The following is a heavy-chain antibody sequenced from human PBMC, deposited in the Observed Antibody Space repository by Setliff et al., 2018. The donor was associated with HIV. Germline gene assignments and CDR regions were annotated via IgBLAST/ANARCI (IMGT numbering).Heavy chain of an antibody. J-gene: IGHJ3*02. CDR3: AKEGHSSGRCGAFDI. CDR1: EFTFGNSI. V-gene: IGHV3-23*01. D-gene: IGHD6-19*01. CDR2: ISNVDGST. Sequence: PGESLKISCAISEFTFGNSIIAWVRQAPGKGLEWVSTISNVDGSTYFADSVKGRFTISGDKSKNTVYLQMNSLRAEDTAVYFCAKEGHSSGRCGAFDIWGQGTVVTVSS.